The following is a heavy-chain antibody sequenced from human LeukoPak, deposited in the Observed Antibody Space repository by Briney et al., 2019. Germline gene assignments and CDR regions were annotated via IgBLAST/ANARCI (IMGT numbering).Heavy chain of an antibody. D-gene: IGHD6-6*01. CDR1: GGSISTYY. V-gene: IGHV4-59*01. J-gene: IGHJ1*01. CDR2: IYHSGST. Sequence: SETLSLTCTVSGGSISTYYWNWIRQPPGKGLEWIGYIYHSGSTNYNPSLQSRVTISVDTSKSQFSLNLNSVTAADTAVSYCARGGAARLHFQNWGQGTLVTVSS. CDR3: ARGGAARLHFQN.